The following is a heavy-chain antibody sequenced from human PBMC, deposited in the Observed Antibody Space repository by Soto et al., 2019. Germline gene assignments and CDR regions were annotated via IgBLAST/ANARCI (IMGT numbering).Heavy chain of an antibody. J-gene: IGHJ4*02. CDR1: GYTITGYY. CDR3: AAERSIAAAGADY. Sequence: ASVTVSCKSAGYTITGYYMHGVRQAPGQGLEWIGWIVPSSGNTNYAQKFQERVTITRDMSTSTAYMELSSLRSEDTAVYYCAAERSIAAAGADYWGQGTLVNVSS. D-gene: IGHD6-13*01. V-gene: IGHV1-58*02. CDR2: IVPSSGNT.